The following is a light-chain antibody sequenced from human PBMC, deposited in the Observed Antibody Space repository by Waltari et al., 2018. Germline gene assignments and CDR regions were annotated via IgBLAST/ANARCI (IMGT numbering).Light chain of an antibody. V-gene: IGKV1-16*01. CDR2: DIS. J-gene: IGKJ4*01. Sequence: DIQLTQSPSSLSASVGDRVTINCRASQDINGALAWFQHPPGKAPKTLIYDISTRQSGVPSRVGGSGSGTDFTLTIDSLQPDDFATYYCQHYYYYPFTFGGGTKVEVK. CDR1: QDINGA. CDR3: QHYYYYPFT.